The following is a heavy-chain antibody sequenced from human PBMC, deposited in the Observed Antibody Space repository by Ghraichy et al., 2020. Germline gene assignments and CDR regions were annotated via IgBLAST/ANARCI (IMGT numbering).Heavy chain of an antibody. V-gene: IGHV3-49*03. CDR1: GYTFGDYG. Sequence: GGSLRLSCPASGYTFGDYGVSWFRQTPGKGLEWVGFIRTNPYGGTAEYAASVKGRFTISRDDSRSIAYLQMTSLKPEDSALYYCFRVILTSLKYHFDYWGQGTLVTVSS. J-gene: IGHJ4*02. CDR3: FRVILTSLKYHFDY. CDR2: IRTNPYGGTA. D-gene: IGHD3-9*01.